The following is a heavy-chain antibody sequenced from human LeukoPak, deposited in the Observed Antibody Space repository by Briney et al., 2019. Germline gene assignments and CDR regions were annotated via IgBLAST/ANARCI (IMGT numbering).Heavy chain of an antibody. Sequence: SETLSLTCTAAGGSISSYYWSWIRQPPGKGLEWIGYIYYSGSTHCNPSLKSRVTISVDTSKNRFSLTLSSVTAADTAVYYCARDRDAFDIWGQGTMVTVSS. CDR3: ARDRDAFDI. CDR2: IYYSGST. CDR1: GGSISSYY. J-gene: IGHJ3*02. V-gene: IGHV4-59*01.